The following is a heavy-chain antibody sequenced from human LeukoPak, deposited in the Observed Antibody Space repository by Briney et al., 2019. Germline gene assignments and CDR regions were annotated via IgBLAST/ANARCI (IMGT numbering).Heavy chain of an antibody. Sequence: PGGSLRLSCAASGFTFSNYWMHWVRQAPGKGRVWVSRINRDGINTTYADAVKGRFTISRDTAKNTLNLQMNSLRAEDTAVYYCASGPFLAAAGPELFDYWGQGTLVTVSS. CDR1: GFTFSNYW. CDR3: ASGPFLAAAGPELFDY. V-gene: IGHV3-74*01. J-gene: IGHJ4*02. D-gene: IGHD6-13*01. CDR2: INRDGINT.